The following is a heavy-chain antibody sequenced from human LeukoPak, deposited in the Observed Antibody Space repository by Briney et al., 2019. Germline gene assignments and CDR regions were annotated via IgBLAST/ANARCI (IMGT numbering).Heavy chain of an antibody. CDR1: GFTFSSYS. D-gene: IGHD3-10*01. CDR2: ISSSSSTI. V-gene: IGHV3-48*01. CDR3: ARDILLWFGELEGYYYYGMDV. Sequence: GGSLRLSCAASGFTFSSYSMNWVRQAPGKGLEWVSYISSSSSTIYYADSVKGRFTISRDNAKNSLYLQMNSLRAEDTAVYYCARDILLWFGELEGYYYYGMDVWAKGPRSPSP. J-gene: IGHJ6*02.